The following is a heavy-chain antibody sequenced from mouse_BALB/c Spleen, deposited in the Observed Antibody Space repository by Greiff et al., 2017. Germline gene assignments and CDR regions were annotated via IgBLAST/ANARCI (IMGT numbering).Heavy chain of an antibody. CDR2: IYPGNSDT. D-gene: IGHD3-2*01. J-gene: IGHJ3*01. CDR1: GYSFTSYW. CDR3: TRSSDSSGRAWFAY. V-gene: IGHV1-5*01. Sequence: EVQLQQSGTVLARPGASVKMSCKASGYSFTSYWMHWVKQRPGQGLEWIGAIYPGNSDTSYNQKFKGKAKLTAVTSASTAYMELSSLTNEDSAVYYCTRSSDSSGRAWFAYWGQGTLVTVSA.